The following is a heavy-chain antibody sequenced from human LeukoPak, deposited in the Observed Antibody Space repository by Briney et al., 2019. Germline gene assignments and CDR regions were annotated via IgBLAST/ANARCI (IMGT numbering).Heavy chain of an antibody. D-gene: IGHD6-6*01. CDR1: GFTFSRFG. V-gene: IGHV3-48*04. Sequence: KAGGSLRLSCAASGFTFSRFGMNWVRQAPGKGLEWVSYISSSGNTISYADSVKGRFTISRDNAKNSLYLQVISLRAEDTAVYYCARGPSIAARYDAFDIWGQGTMVTVSS. CDR3: ARGPSIAARYDAFDI. CDR2: ISSSGNTI. J-gene: IGHJ3*02.